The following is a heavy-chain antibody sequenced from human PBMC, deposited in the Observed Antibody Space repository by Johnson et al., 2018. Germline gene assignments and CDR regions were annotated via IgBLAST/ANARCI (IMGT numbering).Heavy chain of an antibody. V-gene: IGHV3-30*18. CDR2: IAYDGRFK. J-gene: IGHJ3*02. D-gene: IGHD3-16*01. CDR1: GFIFSSYA. Sequence: VQLVEAGGGGVQPGRSLRLCCAASGFIFSSYAMHWVRQAPGKGLAWVAIIAYDGRFKYYADSGKGRFRIPRDKSTNPLYLQMNSQRVKDTAVYYCAKDGGASTAPEHDDAFDIWGQGTLVTVSS. CDR3: AKDGGASTAPEHDDAFDI.